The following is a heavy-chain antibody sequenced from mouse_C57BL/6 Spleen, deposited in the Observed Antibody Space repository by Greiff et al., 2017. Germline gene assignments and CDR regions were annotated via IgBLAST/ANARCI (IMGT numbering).Heavy chain of an antibody. J-gene: IGHJ4*01. Sequence: EVKVVESGGGLVKPGGSLKLSCTASGFTFSSYTMSWVRQTPETRLEWVATISGGGGNTYYPESVQGRFTISSDNAKNTLYLQMSSLRSEDTALYYCARDGGYAMDYWGQGTSVTVSS. CDR3: ARDGGYAMDY. V-gene: IGHV5-9*01. CDR2: ISGGGGNT. CDR1: GFTFSSYT.